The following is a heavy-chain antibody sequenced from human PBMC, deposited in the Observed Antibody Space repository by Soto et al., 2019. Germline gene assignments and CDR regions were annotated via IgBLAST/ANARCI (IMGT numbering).Heavy chain of an antibody. CDR3: TKGVLRFLEWLPRDYFDY. CDR1: GFTFDEYG. D-gene: IGHD3-3*01. J-gene: IGHJ4*02. V-gene: IGHV3-9*01. Sequence: EVQLVESGGGLEQPGRSLRLSCAASGFTFDEYGMHWVRQAPGKGLEWVSGISWNSGSIRYADSVKGRFTIPRDNAKNSLYLQMNSLRTEDTALYYCTKGVLRFLEWLPRDYFDYWGQGTLVTVSS. CDR2: ISWNSGSI.